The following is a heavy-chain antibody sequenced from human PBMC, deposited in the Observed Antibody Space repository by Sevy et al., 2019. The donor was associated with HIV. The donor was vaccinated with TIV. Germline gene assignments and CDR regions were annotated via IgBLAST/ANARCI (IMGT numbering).Heavy chain of an antibody. D-gene: IGHD3-22*01. Sequence: GGSLRLSCAASGFTFDDYAMQWVRQGPGKGLEWVARISWNSDNIGYADSVKGRFTISRDNAKNSLYLQMNSLSDEDTALYYCAGAYHYASSGYGFDYWGQGTLVTVSS. CDR2: ISWNSDNI. CDR3: AGAYHYASSGYGFDY. CDR1: GFTFDDYA. J-gene: IGHJ4*02. V-gene: IGHV3-9*01.